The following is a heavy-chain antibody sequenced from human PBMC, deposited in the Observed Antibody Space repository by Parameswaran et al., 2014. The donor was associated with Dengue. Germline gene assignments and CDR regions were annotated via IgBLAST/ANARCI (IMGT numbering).Heavy chain of an antibody. CDR2: INHSGST. J-gene: IGHJ6*02. D-gene: IGHD1-26*01. CDR3: ARSSSGWKNYYYYYGMDV. Sequence: PGKGLEWIGEINHSGSTNYNPSLKSRVTISVDTSKNQFSLKLSSVTAADTAVYYCARSSSGWKNYYYYYGMDVWGQGTTVTVSS. V-gene: IGHV4-34*01.